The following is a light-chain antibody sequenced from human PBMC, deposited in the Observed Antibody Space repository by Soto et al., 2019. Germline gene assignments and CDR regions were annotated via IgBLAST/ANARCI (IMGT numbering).Light chain of an antibody. V-gene: IGKV3-11*01. CDR2: DVF. J-gene: IGKJ2*01. CDR1: HSVSNT. Sequence: EIVLTQSPATLSLSPGERATLSCRASHSVSNTVAWYQQKRGQAPRLLIYDVFNRATGIPPRFSGSGFGTDFTLTISSLEPEDFAIYYCQQRSIWPSAFGQGTRLEI. CDR3: QQRSIWPSA.